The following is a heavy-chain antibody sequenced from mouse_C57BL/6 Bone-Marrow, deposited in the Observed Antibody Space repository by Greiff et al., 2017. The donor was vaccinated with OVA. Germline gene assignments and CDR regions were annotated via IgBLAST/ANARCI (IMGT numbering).Heavy chain of an antibody. CDR1: GFTFSSYA. CDR2: LSSGGDYI. CDR3: TRPYYDYDVGAY. V-gene: IGHV5-9-1*02. J-gene: IGHJ3*01. D-gene: IGHD2-4*01. Sequence: EVKLQESGEGLVKPGGSLKLSCAASGFTFSSYAMSWVRQTPEKRLEWVAYLSSGGDYIYYADTVKGRFTISRDNARNTLYLQMRSLKSEDTAMYYCTRPYYDYDVGAYWGQGTLVTVSA.